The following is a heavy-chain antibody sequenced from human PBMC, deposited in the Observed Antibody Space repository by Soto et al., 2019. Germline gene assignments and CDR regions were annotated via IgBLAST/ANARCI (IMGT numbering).Heavy chain of an antibody. J-gene: IGHJ4*02. CDR2: ISYDGSNK. Sequence: GGSLRLSCAASGFTFSSYGMHWVRQAPGKGLEWVAVISYDGSNKYYADSVKGRFTISRDNSKNTLYLQMNSLRAEDTAVYYCAKGNPVFGVRTTDYWGQGTLVTVYS. CDR1: GFTFSSYG. CDR3: AKGNPVFGVRTTDY. V-gene: IGHV3-30*18. D-gene: IGHD3-16*01.